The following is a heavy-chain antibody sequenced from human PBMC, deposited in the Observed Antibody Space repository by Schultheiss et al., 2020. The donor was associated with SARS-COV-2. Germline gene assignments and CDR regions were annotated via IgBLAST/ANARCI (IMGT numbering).Heavy chain of an antibody. D-gene: IGHD4-17*01. CDR2: IYYSGST. CDR1: GGSISSGGYY. V-gene: IGHV4-31*01. Sequence: SETLSLTCTVSGGSISSGGYYWSWIRQHPGKGLEWIGYIYYSGSTYYNPSLKSLVTISVDTSKNQFSLKLSSVTAADTAVYYCARELVYGVGWFDPWGQGTLVTVSS. J-gene: IGHJ5*02. CDR3: ARELVYGVGWFDP.